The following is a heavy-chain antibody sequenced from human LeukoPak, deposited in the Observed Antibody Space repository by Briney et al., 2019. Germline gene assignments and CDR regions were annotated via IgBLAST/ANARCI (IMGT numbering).Heavy chain of an antibody. CDR3: ARDGAYGYFDY. V-gene: IGHV3-21*01. J-gene: IGHJ4*02. CDR2: ISISSSSI. Sequence: PGGSLRLSCAASGFTFSSYTMNWVRQAPGKGLEWVSSISISSSSIYYADSVKGRFTISRDNAKNSLYLQMNSLRAEDTAVYYCARDGAYGYFDYWGQGTLVTVSS. CDR1: GFTFSSYT. D-gene: IGHD3-16*01.